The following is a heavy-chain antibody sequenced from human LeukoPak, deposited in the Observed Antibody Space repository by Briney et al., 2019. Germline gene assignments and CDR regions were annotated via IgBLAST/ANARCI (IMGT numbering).Heavy chain of an antibody. V-gene: IGHV3-53*01. Sequence: GGSLRLSCAASGFTFSSYEMNWVRQAPGKGLEWVSVIYSGGSTYYADSVKGRFTISRDSSKNTLYLQMNSLRAEDTAVYYCARGQFAFGLFDYWGQGTLVTVSS. CDR2: IYSGGST. J-gene: IGHJ4*02. CDR1: GFTFSSYE. D-gene: IGHD3/OR15-3a*01. CDR3: ARGQFAFGLFDY.